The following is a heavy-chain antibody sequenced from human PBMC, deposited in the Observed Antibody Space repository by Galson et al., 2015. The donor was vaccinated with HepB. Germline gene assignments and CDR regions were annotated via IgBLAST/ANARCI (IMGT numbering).Heavy chain of an antibody. CDR2: INPKSGGT. D-gene: IGHD2-15*01. Sequence: SVKVSCKASGYTFTGYYIQWVRQAPGQGLEWVGLINPKSGGTKFAQKFQGRVTMTRDSSISTAYIELRSLRSDDTAIYYCARGEDLIVVVPATMDYWGQGTVVTVS. CDR3: ARGEDLIVVVPATMDY. V-gene: IGHV1-2*06. J-gene: IGHJ4*02. CDR1: GYTFTGYY.